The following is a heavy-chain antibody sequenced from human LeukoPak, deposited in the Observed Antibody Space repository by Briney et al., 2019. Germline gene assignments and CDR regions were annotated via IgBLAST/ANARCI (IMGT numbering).Heavy chain of an antibody. V-gene: IGHV3-20*01. CDR3: ARGSGYDPNWFDP. D-gene: IGHD5-12*01. Sequence: GGSLRLSCAASGFTFDDYGMSWVRQAPGTGLEWVSGINWNGGSTGYADSVKGRFTISRDNAKNSLYLQMNSLRAEDTALYHCARGSGYDPNWFDPWGQGTLVTVSS. J-gene: IGHJ5*02. CDR2: INWNGGST. CDR1: GFTFDDYG.